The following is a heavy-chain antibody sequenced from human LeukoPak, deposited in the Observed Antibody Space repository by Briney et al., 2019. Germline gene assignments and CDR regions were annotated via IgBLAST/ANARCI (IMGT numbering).Heavy chain of an antibody. D-gene: IGHD5-18*01. CDR3: VKDIRSYSYGSGFDP. V-gene: IGHV4-38-2*01. Sequence: SETLSLTCAVSGYSISSGYYWGWIRQPPGKGLEWIGSIYHSGSTYYNPSLKSRVTISVDTSKNQFSLKLSSVTAADTALYYCVKDIRSYSYGSGFDPWGQGTLVTVSS. CDR2: IYHSGST. J-gene: IGHJ5*02. CDR1: GYSISSGYY.